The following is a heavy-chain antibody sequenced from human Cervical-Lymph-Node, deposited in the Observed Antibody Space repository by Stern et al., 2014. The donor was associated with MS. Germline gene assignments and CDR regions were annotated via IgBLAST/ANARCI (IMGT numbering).Heavy chain of an antibody. J-gene: IGHJ3*02. D-gene: IGHD5-12*01. V-gene: IGHV4-34*01. CDR3: AKQWLGYDAFDI. CDR1: GGSFSGYY. CDR2: INHSGST. Sequence: QVQLQQWGAGLLKPSETLSLTCAVYGGSFSGYYWSWIRQPPGKGLEWIGEINHSGSTNYNPSLKSQVTISVDPSKNQFSLKLSSVTAADTAVYYCAKQWLGYDAFDIWGQGTMVTVSS.